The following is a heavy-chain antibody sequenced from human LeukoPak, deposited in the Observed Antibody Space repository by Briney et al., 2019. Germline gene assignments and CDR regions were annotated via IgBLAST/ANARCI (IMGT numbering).Heavy chain of an antibody. CDR1: GGSISSYY. CDR3: ARAPYSSSWSVTWFDP. J-gene: IGHJ5*02. CDR2: IYYSGST. Sequence: SGTLSLTCTVSGGSISSYYWSWIRQPPGKGLEWIGYIYYSGSTNYNPSLKSRVTISVDTSKNQFSLKLSSVTAADTAVYYCARAPYSSSWSVTWFDPRGQGTLVTVSS. D-gene: IGHD6-13*01. V-gene: IGHV4-59*01.